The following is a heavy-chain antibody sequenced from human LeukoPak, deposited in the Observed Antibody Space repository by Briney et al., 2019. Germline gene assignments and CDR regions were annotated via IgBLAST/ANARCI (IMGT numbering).Heavy chain of an antibody. CDR3: ARWDGSAWAFGT. D-gene: IGHD6-19*01. Sequence: PSETLSLTCIVSGASITTYSWNWLRQSPGKGLEWIGYFSLGGSGTTSYTSSLKSRVTISRDTSNNELSLKLTSVTAADTAVYYCARWDGSAWAFGTWGPGTLVTVSS. CDR1: GASITTYS. V-gene: IGHV4-59*08. J-gene: IGHJ5*02. CDR2: FSLGGSGTT.